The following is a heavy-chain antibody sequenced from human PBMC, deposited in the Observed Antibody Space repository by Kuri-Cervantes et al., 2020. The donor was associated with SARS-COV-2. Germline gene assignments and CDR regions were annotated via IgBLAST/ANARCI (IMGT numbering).Heavy chain of an antibody. D-gene: IGHD5-24*01. Sequence: GESLKISCAASGFTVSSNYMSWVRQAPGKGLEWVSVIYSGGSTYYADSVKGRFTISRDNSKNTLYLQMNSLRAEDTAVYYCARDAIRDGYNEGYWGQGTLVTVSS. V-gene: IGHV3-53*01. J-gene: IGHJ4*02. CDR3: ARDAIRDGYNEGY. CDR2: IYSGGST. CDR1: GFTVSSNY.